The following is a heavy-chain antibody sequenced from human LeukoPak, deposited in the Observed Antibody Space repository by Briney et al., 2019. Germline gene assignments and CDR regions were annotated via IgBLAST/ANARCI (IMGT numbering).Heavy chain of an antibody. CDR3: ARDIWDDYYGSGSYYSFDY. D-gene: IGHD3-10*01. V-gene: IGHV3-11*06. Sequence: PGGSLRLSCVASGFTFSDYYMSWIRQAPGKGLEWVSYISSSSSYTNYADSVKGRFTISRDNAKNSLYLQVNSLRAEDTAVYYCARDIWDDYYGSGSYYSFDYWGQGTLVTVSS. J-gene: IGHJ4*02. CDR2: ISSSSSYT. CDR1: GFTFSDYY.